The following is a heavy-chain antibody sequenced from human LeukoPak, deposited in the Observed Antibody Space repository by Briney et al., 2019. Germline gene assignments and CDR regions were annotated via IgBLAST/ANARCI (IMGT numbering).Heavy chain of an antibody. V-gene: IGHV3-9*01. CDR2: ISWNSGSI. CDR1: GFTFSSYA. J-gene: IGHJ3*02. Sequence: GGSLRLSCAASGFTFSSYAMHWVRQAPGKGLEWVSGISWNSGSIGYAGSVKGRFTISRDNAKNSLYLQMNSLRAEDTALYYCAKAGVEMATIDAFDIWGQGTMVTVSS. CDR3: AKAGVEMATIDAFDI. D-gene: IGHD5-24*01.